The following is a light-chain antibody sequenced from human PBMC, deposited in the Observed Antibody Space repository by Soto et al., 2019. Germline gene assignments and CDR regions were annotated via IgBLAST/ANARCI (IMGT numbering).Light chain of an antibody. Sequence: EILMTQSPATLSVSPGERATISCRASQSVDSNLAWYQQKPGQAPRLIIYGASSRATGIPDRFSGSGSGTDFTLTISRLEPEDSAVYYCQQYGSSPTWTFGQGTKVDIK. V-gene: IGKV3-20*01. CDR3: QQYGSSPTWT. CDR2: GAS. J-gene: IGKJ1*01. CDR1: QSVDSN.